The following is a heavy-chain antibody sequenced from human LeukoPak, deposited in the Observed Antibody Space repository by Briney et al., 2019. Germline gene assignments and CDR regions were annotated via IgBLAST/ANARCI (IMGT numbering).Heavy chain of an antibody. D-gene: IGHD5-18*01. CDR3: ANGGYAYGADY. V-gene: IGHV3-23*01. CDR1: GFTFSSYA. CDR2: IRGSGGST. Sequence: GGSLRLSCVASGFTFSSYAMSWVRQAPGRGLEWVPGIRGSGGSTYYADSVKGRFTISRDNSKNTLYLQMNSLRAEDTAVYYCANGGYAYGADYWGQGTLVTVSS. J-gene: IGHJ4*02.